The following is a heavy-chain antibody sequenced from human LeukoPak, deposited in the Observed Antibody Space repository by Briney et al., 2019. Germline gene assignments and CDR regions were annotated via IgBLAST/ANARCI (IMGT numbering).Heavy chain of an antibody. CDR3: ANLGGIAAAGTSL. CDR2: ISYVGSNK. V-gene: IGHV3-30-3*01. CDR1: GFTFSSHS. Sequence: GRSLRLSCAASGFTFSSHSMHWVRQAPGKGLEWVAVISYVGSNKYYADSVKGRFTISRDNSKNALYLQMNSLRAEDTAVYYCANLGGIAAAGTSLWGQGTLVTVSS. D-gene: IGHD6-13*01. J-gene: IGHJ4*02.